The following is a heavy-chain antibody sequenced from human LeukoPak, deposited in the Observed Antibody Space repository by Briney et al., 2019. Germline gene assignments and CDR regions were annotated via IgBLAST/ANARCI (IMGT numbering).Heavy chain of an antibody. D-gene: IGHD5-18*01. CDR1: GGSFSGFY. Sequence: SSETLSLTCAVYGGSFSGFYWSWIRQPPGKGLEWVGEIIQCGTTYYNPSLQSRVTVSVDTSKSQFSLRLSSVTAADTAVYYCARGGLDTTRGGYFDYWGQGILVTVSS. V-gene: IGHV4-34*01. CDR3: ARGGLDTTRGGYFDY. CDR2: IIQCGTT. J-gene: IGHJ4*02.